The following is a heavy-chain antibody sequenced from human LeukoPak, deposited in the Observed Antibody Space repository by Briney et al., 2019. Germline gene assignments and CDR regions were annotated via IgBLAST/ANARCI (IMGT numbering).Heavy chain of an antibody. Sequence: GGSLRLSCAASGFTFSSYAMSWVRQAPGKGLKWVSTISTGGGNTYYADSVQGRFTVSRDDSKNTLYLQMNSLRAEDTAVYYCAKDGGLWISAHWGDSWGRGTLVTVSS. D-gene: IGHD2-2*03. CDR2: ISTGGGNT. J-gene: IGHJ4*02. CDR3: AKDGGLWISAHWGDS. CDR1: GFTFSSYA. V-gene: IGHV3-23*01.